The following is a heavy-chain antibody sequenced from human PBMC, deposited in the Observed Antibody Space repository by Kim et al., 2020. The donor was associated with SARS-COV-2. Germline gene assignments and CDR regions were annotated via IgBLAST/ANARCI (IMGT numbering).Heavy chain of an antibody. Sequence: GGSLRLSCAASGFTFSSYSMYWVRQAPGKGLGWVSYISISSSTIYYEDSVKGRFTISRDNAQKSLYLQMNSLRDEETAVYDCARAAEIFVLLWFGASFDPSGQGTLVTVST. CDR2: ISISSSTI. V-gene: IGHV3-48*02. J-gene: IGHJ5*02. D-gene: IGHD3-10*01. CDR3: ARAAEIFVLLWFGASFDP. CDR1: GFTFSSYS.